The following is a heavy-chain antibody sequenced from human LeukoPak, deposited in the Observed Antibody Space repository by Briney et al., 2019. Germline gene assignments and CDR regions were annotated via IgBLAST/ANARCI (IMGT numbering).Heavy chain of an antibody. J-gene: IGHJ4*02. CDR1: GYTFISYD. Sequence: ASVKVSCKASGYTFISYDINWVRQATGQGLEWMGWMNPNSGNTGYAQKFQGRVTMTRNTSISTAYMELSSLRSEDTAVYYCARPQSGSYYFDYWGQGTLVTVSS. V-gene: IGHV1-8*01. D-gene: IGHD1-26*01. CDR3: ARPQSGSYYFDY. CDR2: MNPNSGNT.